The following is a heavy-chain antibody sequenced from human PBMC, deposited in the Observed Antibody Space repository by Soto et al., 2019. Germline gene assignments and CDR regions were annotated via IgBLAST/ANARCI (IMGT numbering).Heavy chain of an antibody. CDR2: INHSGST. V-gene: IGHV4-34*01. CDR1: GGSFSGYY. D-gene: IGHD2-8*01. CDR3: ARGQGLYCTNGVCYRGPGYYYYGMDV. J-gene: IGHJ6*02. Sequence: SETLSLTCAVYGGSFSGYYWSWIRQPPGKGLEWIGEINHSGSTNYNPSLKSRVTISVDTSKNQFSLKLSSVTAADTAVYYCARGQGLYCTNGVCYRGPGYYYYGMDVWGQGTTVTVSS.